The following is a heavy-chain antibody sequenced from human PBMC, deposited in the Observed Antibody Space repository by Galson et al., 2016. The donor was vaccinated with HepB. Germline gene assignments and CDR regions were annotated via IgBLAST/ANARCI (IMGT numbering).Heavy chain of an antibody. V-gene: IGHV3-53*01. Sequence: SLRLSCAASGFTVSSNYMSWVRQAPGKGLEWVSIMYSGGSPFYADSVKGRFTISRDTSRNTLYLQMNSLRAEDTAVYYCTRDRGVWRGYSGASYRYGMDVWGQGATVTVAS. CDR3: TRDRGVWRGYSGASYRYGMDV. D-gene: IGHD3-3*01. J-gene: IGHJ6*02. CDR2: MYSGGSP. CDR1: GFTVSSNY.